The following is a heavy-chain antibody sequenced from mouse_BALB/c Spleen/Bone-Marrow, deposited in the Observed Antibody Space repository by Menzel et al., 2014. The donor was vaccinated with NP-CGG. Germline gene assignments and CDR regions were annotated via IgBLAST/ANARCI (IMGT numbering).Heavy chain of an antibody. CDR2: ISSGGGST. J-gene: IGHJ2*01. CDR1: GFAFSSYD. Sequence: EVKVVESGGGLVKPGGSLKLSCAASGFAFSSYDMSWVRQTPEKGLEWVAYISSGGGSTYYPDTVKGRFTISRDNAKNTLYLQMSSLKSEDTAMYYCARHRYYFDYWGQGTTLTVSS. V-gene: IGHV5-12-1*01. CDR3: ARHRYYFDY.